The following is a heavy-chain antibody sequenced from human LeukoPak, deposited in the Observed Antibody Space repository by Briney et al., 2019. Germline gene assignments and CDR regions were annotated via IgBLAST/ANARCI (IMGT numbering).Heavy chain of an antibody. J-gene: IGHJ4*02. Sequence: PRASVKVSCKASGDTFSSYAINWVRQAPGQGLEWMGWISAYNGNTNYAQKLQGRVTMTTDTSTSTAYMELRSLRSDDTAVYYCARDSELERRCDYWGQGTLVTVSS. CDR3: ARDSELERRCDY. CDR1: GDTFSSYA. D-gene: IGHD1-1*01. V-gene: IGHV1-18*01. CDR2: ISAYNGNT.